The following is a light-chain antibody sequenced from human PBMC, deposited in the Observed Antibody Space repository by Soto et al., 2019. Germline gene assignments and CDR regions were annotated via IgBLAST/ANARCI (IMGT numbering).Light chain of an antibody. V-gene: IGKV3-20*01. CDR2: GIS. Sequence: PGEIATLSCRASQTISSNYFAWYQQKPGQAPRLLIYGISTRATGIPDRFSGSGSGTDFTLTISRLEPEDFAVYYCEQYGSSPRTFGQGTKVDIK. CDR1: QTISSNY. CDR3: EQYGSSPRT. J-gene: IGKJ1*01.